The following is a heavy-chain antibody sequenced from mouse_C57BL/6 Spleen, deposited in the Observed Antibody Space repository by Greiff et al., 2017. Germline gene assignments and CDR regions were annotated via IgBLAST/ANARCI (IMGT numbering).Heavy chain of an antibody. D-gene: IGHD2-3*01. CDR3: TRRDDCYFAY. CDR2: IDPEDGDT. V-gene: IGHV14-1*01. Sequence: VQLQQSGAELVRPGASVKLSCTASGFNIKDYYMHWVKQRPEQGLEWIGRIDPEDGDTEYAPKFQGKATMTADTSSNPAYLQLSSLTSEDAAVYYCTRRDDCYFAYWGQGTLVTVSA. CDR1: GFNIKDYY. J-gene: IGHJ3*01.